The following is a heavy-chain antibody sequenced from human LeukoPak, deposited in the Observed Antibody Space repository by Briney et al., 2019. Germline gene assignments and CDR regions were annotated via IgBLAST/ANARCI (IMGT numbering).Heavy chain of an antibody. CDR1: GFTFDDYG. V-gene: IGHV3-23*01. CDR3: AKEAGRDYGSGSYLVAY. Sequence: GGSLRLSCAASGFTFDDYGMSWVRQAPGKGLEWVSAISGSGGSTYYADSVKGRFTISRDNSKNTLYLQMKSLRAEDTAVYYCAKEAGRDYGSGSYLVAYWGQGTLVTVSS. D-gene: IGHD3-10*01. CDR2: ISGSGGST. J-gene: IGHJ4*02.